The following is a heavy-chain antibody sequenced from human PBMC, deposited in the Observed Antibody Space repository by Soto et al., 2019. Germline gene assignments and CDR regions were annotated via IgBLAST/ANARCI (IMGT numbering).Heavy chain of an antibody. CDR2: IWYDGNNK. Sequence: QVQLVESGGGVVQPGRSLRLSCAASGFPFSGYGMHWVRQAPGKGLEWVAVIWYDGNNKYYSESVKGRFTISRDNSKNTLFLQMNSMRAEDTAIYYCAIDVQSFSPAYYFDYWGQGALVTVSS. D-gene: IGHD1-1*01. CDR1: GFPFSGYG. J-gene: IGHJ4*02. V-gene: IGHV3-33*01. CDR3: AIDVQSFSPAYYFDY.